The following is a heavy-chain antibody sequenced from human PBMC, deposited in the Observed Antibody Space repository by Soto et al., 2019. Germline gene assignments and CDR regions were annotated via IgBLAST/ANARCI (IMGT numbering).Heavy chain of an antibody. V-gene: IGHV3-23*01. D-gene: IGHD3-22*01. CDR1: AFTFNNYA. CDR2: IGGSGRTT. CDR3: SKSRYSDSGGVFYYY. Sequence: GGSLRLSCAASAFTFNNYAMSWVRQAPGKGLEWVSGIGGSGRTTYYADSVKGRFTISRDNSNNTLFLQMNSLRAEDTAVYYWSKSRYSDSGGVFYYYGGRGPRATAS. J-gene: IGHJ2*01.